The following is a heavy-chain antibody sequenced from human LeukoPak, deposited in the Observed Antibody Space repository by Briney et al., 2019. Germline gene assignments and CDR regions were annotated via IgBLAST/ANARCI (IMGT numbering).Heavy chain of an antibody. V-gene: IGHV4-59*01. Sequence: SETLSLTCTVSGGSISHYYWSWIRQPPGKGLEWIGYIYYSGSTNYNPSLKSRVTISVDTSKNQFSLKLSSVTAADTAVYYCATYYYDSSGYYYAYWGQGTLVTVSS. CDR3: ATYYYDSSGYYYAY. CDR2: IYYSGST. CDR1: GGSISHYY. J-gene: IGHJ4*02. D-gene: IGHD3-22*01.